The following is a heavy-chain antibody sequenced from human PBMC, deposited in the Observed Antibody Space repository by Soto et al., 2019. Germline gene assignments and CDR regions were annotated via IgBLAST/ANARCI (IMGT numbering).Heavy chain of an antibody. Sequence: QVQLVESGGGVVQPGRSLRLSCAASGFTFSSYGVHWVRQAPGKGLEWVAVISYDGSNKYYADSVKGRFTISRDNSKNTLYLQMNSLRAEDTAVYYCAKMGYSSGWYYYYYYGMDVWGQGTTVTVSS. V-gene: IGHV3-30*18. D-gene: IGHD6-19*01. CDR1: GFTFSSYG. CDR2: ISYDGSNK. CDR3: AKMGYSSGWYYYYYYGMDV. J-gene: IGHJ6*02.